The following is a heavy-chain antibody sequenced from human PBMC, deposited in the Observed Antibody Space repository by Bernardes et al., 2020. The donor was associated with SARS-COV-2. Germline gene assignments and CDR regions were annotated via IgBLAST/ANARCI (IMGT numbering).Heavy chain of an antibody. CDR1: GFTFSSYS. CDR3: ARGASYDFWSGIYYFDY. CDR2: ISSSSSYI. J-gene: IGHJ4*02. V-gene: IGHV3-21*01. D-gene: IGHD3-3*01. Sequence: GGSPRLSCAASGFTFSSYSMNWVRQAPGKGLEWVSSISSSSSYIYYADSVKGRFTISRDNAKNSLYLQMNSLRAEDTAVYYCARGASYDFWSGIYYFDYWGQGTLVTVSS.